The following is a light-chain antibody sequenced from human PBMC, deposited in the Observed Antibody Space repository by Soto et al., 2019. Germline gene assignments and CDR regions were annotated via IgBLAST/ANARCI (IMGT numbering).Light chain of an antibody. CDR3: QVYGDSSPT. J-gene: IGKJ1*01. CDR2: GAS. CDR1: QTISNSY. V-gene: IGKV3-20*01. Sequence: EIVLTQSPGTLSLSPGERATLSCRASQTISNSYSAWYQQKPGQAPRLLIYGASTRATGIPERFSGSGSGTDFTFTISRLEPGDFAVYYCQVYGDSSPTFGQGTKVEIK.